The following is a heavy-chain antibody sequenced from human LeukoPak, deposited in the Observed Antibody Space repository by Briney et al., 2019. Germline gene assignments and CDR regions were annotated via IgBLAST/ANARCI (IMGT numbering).Heavy chain of an antibody. V-gene: IGHV4-34*01. J-gene: IGHJ4*02. CDR3: ARAEGRRWPIRY. CDR1: GGSLSGYY. D-gene: IGHD4-23*01. CDR2: INHSGCN. Sequence: SETLSLTCVVYGGSLSGYYWSWSRQPPGEGGGWSGEINHSGCNNYHPSLKSPIHIPVDPSKNQSSLTLSPLTAADPAVYYCARAEGRRWPIRYWGQGTLVTVSS.